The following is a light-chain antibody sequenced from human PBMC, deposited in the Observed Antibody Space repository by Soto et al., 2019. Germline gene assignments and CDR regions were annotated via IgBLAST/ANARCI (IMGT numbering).Light chain of an antibody. J-gene: IGKJ1*01. Sequence: EIMMTQAPSPPSFSPGEKATPSFRGSQSVSSNLAWYQQKPGQAPRLLIYGASSRATGIPARFSGSGSGTEFTLTISSLQSEDFAFYYCQHYNNWPETFGQGTKVDIK. V-gene: IGKV3-15*01. CDR3: QHYNNWPET. CDR1: QSVSSN. CDR2: GAS.